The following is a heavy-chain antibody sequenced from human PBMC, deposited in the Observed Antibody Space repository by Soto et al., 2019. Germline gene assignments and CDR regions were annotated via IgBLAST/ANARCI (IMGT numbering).Heavy chain of an antibody. CDR1: GGSFSGYY. J-gene: IGHJ6*02. CDR3: ARVRMVRGARVYYYYGMDV. Sequence: SSETLSLTCAVYGGSFSGYYWSWIRQPPGKGLEWIGEINHSGSTNYNPSLKSRVTISVDTSKNQFSLKLSSVTAADTAVYYCARVRMVRGARVYYYYGMDVWGQGTTVTVSS. D-gene: IGHD3-10*01. V-gene: IGHV4-34*01. CDR2: INHSGST.